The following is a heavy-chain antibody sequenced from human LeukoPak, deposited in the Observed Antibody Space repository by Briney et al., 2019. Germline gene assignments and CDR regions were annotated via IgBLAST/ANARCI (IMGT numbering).Heavy chain of an antibody. V-gene: IGHV3-23*01. CDR1: GFTFSNYA. Sequence: HPGGSLRLSCAASGFTFSNYAMSWVRQAPGKGLEWVSGITGSGGSTFCADSVKGRFTISRDNSKNTLYLQMNSLRAEDTAVYYCAKLDCSGSSCYQFDCWGQGTLVTVSS. CDR3: AKLDCSGSSCYQFDC. D-gene: IGHD2-15*01. J-gene: IGHJ4*02. CDR2: ITGSGGST.